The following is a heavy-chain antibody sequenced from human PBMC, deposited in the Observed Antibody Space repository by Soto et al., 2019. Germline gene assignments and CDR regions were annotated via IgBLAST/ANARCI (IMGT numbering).Heavy chain of an antibody. J-gene: IGHJ5*02. CDR2: IFTRDSET. V-gene: IGHV5-51*01. CDR3: ARGYFDSGHGYDL. D-gene: IGHD3-10*01. Sequence: GESLKISCKGPGHLFNNHWIGWVRQTPGKGLEWMGLIFTRDSETKTSPSFQGHVSFSVGNSINTVYLQWTSLKTTDTGIYFCARGYFDSGHGYDLWGQGTLVTVSS. CDR1: GHLFNNHW.